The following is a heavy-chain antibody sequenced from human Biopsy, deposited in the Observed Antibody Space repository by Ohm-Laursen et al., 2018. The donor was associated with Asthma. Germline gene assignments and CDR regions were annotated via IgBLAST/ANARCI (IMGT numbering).Heavy chain of an antibody. V-gene: IGHV3-30*18. D-gene: IGHD1-26*01. CDR3: AKEVFPGWELRRGPDS. Sequence: SSLRLSCAASGFSFSNYGMHWVRQAPGKGLDWVAVISFDGTNRNYTDSVKGRFTISRDNSRNTLHLEMSSLRAEDTAVYFCAKEVFPGWELRRGPDSWGRGTLVTVSS. CDR2: ISFDGTNR. CDR1: GFSFSNYG. J-gene: IGHJ4*02.